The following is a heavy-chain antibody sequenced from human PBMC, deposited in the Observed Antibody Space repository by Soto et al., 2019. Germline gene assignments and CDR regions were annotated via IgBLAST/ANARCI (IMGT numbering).Heavy chain of an antibody. CDR1: GFVFGSYA. J-gene: IGHJ4*02. CDR2: IMYDGNTE. V-gene: IGHV3-30-3*01. CDR3: TRTNCDGGNCYLAH. Sequence: SLRLSCAASGFVFGSYAMHWVRQAPGKGLEWVAVIMYDGNTEYYADSVKGRFTLSRDNSKNILSVQMNSLRAEDTAVYYCTRTNCDGGNCYLAHCGRGTLVTVYS. D-gene: IGHD2-21*01.